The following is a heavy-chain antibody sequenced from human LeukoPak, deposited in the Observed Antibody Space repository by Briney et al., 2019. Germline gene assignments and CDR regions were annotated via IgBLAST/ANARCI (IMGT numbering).Heavy chain of an antibody. CDR1: GGTFSSYA. D-gene: IGHD2-2*01. Sequence: ASVKVSCKASGGTFSSYAISWVRQAPGQGLEWMGRIIPILGIANYAQKLQGRVTMTTDTSTSTAYMELRSLRSDDTAVYYCAREVTSSTSRSDDAFDIWGQGTMVTVSS. CDR3: AREVTSSTSRSDDAFDI. J-gene: IGHJ3*02. CDR2: IIPILGIA. V-gene: IGHV1-69*04.